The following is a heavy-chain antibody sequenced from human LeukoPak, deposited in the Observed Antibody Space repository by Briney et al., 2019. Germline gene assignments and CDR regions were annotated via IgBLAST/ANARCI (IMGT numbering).Heavy chain of an antibody. CDR2: IYYSGST. CDR1: GGSISSSSYY. J-gene: IGHJ4*02. Sequence: TSETLSLTCTVSGGSISSSSYYWGWIRQPPGKGLEWIGSIYYSGSTYYNPSLKSRVTISVDTSKNQFSLKLSSVTAADTAVYYCARVDYGCNQDYFDYWGQGTLVTVSS. CDR3: ARVDYGCNQDYFDY. V-gene: IGHV4-39*01. D-gene: IGHD4-23*01.